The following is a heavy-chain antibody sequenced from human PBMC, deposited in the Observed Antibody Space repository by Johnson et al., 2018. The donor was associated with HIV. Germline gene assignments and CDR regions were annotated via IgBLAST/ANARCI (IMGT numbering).Heavy chain of an antibody. J-gene: IGHJ3*02. D-gene: IGHD3-22*01. CDR2: ISTITNTV. CDR1: GFIFSDYY. V-gene: IGHV3-11*01. CDR3: ARDGVYSSPHDAFDI. Sequence: QMQLVESGGGLVQPGGSLRLSCAASGFIFSDYYMTWFRQAPGKGLEWVSYISTITNTVFYAGSVKGRFTISRDNTKNLLYLQMDNLRTADTAVYYCARDGVYSSPHDAFDIWGQGTMVTVSS.